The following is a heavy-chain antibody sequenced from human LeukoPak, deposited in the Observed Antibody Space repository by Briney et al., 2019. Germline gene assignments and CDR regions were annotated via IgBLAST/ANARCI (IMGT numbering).Heavy chain of an antibody. D-gene: IGHD3-22*01. V-gene: IGHV1-69*13. J-gene: IGHJ4*02. CDR1: GGTFSSYA. Sequence: SVKVSCKASGGTFSSYAISWVRQAPGQGLEWMGGIIPIFGTANYAQKFQGRVTVTADESTSTAYMELSSLRSEDTAVYYCARGNYYYDSSGYYYGQFDYWGQGTLVTVSS. CDR3: ARGNYYYDSSGYYYGQFDY. CDR2: IIPIFGTA.